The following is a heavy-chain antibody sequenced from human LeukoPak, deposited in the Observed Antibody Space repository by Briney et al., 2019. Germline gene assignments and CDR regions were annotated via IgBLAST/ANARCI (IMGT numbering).Heavy chain of an antibody. J-gene: IGHJ3*01. CDR2: IFGSSSII. D-gene: IGHD1-26*01. CDR1: GCTFGSYT. CDR3: ARDSPYSGSPHSDAFDL. Sequence: GGSLRLSCAVSGCTFGSYTMNWVRQAPGKGLEWLAYIFGSSSIIYYADSVKGRFSVSRDNAKNSLYLQMNSLRAEDPAVYYCARDSPYSGSPHSDAFDLWGQGTLVTVFS. V-gene: IGHV3-48*04.